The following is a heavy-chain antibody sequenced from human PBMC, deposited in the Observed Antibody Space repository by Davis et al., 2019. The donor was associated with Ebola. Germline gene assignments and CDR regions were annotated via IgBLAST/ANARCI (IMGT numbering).Heavy chain of an antibody. D-gene: IGHD5-18*01. CDR3: ARVSYSYGTIDY. V-gene: IGHV4-39*07. CDR2: IYYSGST. CDR1: GGSISSYY. J-gene: IGHJ4*02. Sequence: MPSETLSLTCTVSGGSISSYYWGWIRQPPGKGLEWIGSIYYSGSTYYNPSLKSRVTISVDTSKNQFSLKLSSVTAADTAVYYCARVSYSYGTIDYWGQGTLVTVSS.